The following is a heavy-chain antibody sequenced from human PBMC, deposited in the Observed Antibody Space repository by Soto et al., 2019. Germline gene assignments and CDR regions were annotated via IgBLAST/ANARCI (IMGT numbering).Heavy chain of an antibody. CDR1: GFTFSSYG. CDR3: AKDHRVLSGAILTDFDY. V-gene: IGHV3-30*18. J-gene: IGHJ4*02. CDR2: ISYDGSNK. D-gene: IGHD6-25*01. Sequence: GGSLRLSCAASGFTFSSYGMHWVRQAPGKGLEWVAVISYDGSNKYYAVSVKGRFTISRDNSKNTLYLQMNSLRAEDTAVYYCAKDHRVLSGAILTDFDYWGQGTLVTVSS.